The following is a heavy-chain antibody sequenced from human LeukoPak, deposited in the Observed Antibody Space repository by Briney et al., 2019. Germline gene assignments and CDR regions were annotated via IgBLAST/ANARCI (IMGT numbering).Heavy chain of an antibody. V-gene: IGHV4-4*07. CDR3: ARDRYYYDSRSYRFDY. CDR1: GGSISSYY. D-gene: IGHD3-22*01. J-gene: IGHJ4*02. Sequence: KPSETLCLTCTGSGGSISSYYWSWIRQPAGKGLEWIGRVYTSGSTNYNPSLKSRVTMSVDTSKNQFSLKLSSVTAADTAVYYCARDRYYYDSRSYRFDYWGRGTLVTVSS. CDR2: VYTSGST.